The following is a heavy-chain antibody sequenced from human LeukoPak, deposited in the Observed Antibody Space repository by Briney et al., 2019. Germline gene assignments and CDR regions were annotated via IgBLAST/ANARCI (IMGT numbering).Heavy chain of an antibody. CDR3: ARGRWGTMVRGVIISTCCWFDP. Sequence: SETLSLTCAVYGGSFSGYYWSWIRQPPGKGLEWIGEINHSGSTNYNPSLKSRVTISVDTSKNQFSLKLSSVTAADTAVYYCARGRWGTMVRGVIISTCCWFDPWGQGTLVTVSS. J-gene: IGHJ5*02. D-gene: IGHD3-10*01. CDR1: GGSFSGYY. CDR2: INHSGST. V-gene: IGHV4-34*01.